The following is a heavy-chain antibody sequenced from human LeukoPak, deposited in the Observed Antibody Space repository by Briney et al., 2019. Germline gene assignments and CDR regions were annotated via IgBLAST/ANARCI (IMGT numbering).Heavy chain of an antibody. CDR1: GGSISSRTYY. Sequence: PSQTLSLTCTVSGGSISSRTYYWSWIRQPAGKGLEWIGRIYTSGSTKYNPPLKSRVTISVDTSKNQFSLKLRSVTAADTAVYYCAREFWSYRSGNLQAFDIWGQGTMFTVSS. CDR2: IYTSGST. J-gene: IGHJ3*02. D-gene: IGHD3-10*01. CDR3: AREFWSYRSGNLQAFDI. V-gene: IGHV4-61*02.